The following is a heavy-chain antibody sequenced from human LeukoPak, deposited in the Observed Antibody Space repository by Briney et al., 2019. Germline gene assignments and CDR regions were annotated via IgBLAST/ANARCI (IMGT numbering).Heavy chain of an antibody. CDR3: ARQRDYGLDV. V-gene: IGHV3-74*01. CDR2: INSDGSST. CDR1: GITFSSYW. Sequence: PGRSLRPSCAASGITFSSYWMHWVRQAPGKGLVWVSRINSDGSSTNYADSVKGRFTISRDNAKNTLYLQMNSLRAEDTAVYYCARQRDYGLDVWGQGTTVTVSS. J-gene: IGHJ6*02. D-gene: IGHD6-25*01.